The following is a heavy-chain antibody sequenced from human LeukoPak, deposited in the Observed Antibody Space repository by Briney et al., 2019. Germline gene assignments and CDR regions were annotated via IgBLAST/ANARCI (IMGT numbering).Heavy chain of an antibody. J-gene: IGHJ6*03. CDR1: GGSFSGHY. Sequence: SETLSLTCAVYGGSFSGHYWNWIRQPPGKGLEWIGEINHSGSTNYNPSLKRRVTISVDTSKNQFSLKLSSVTAADTAAYYCARGTMTTVTTTPFYYYYYMDVWGKGTTVTVSS. V-gene: IGHV4-34*01. D-gene: IGHD4-11*01. CDR2: INHSGST. CDR3: ARGTMTTVTTTPFYYYYYMDV.